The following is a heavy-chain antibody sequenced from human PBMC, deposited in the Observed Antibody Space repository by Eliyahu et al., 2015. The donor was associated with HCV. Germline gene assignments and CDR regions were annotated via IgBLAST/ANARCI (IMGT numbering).Heavy chain of an antibody. Sequence: LSCVASGFTFSSYAMSWVRQAPGKGLEWVSVISGSGGSTYYADSVKGRFTIXRDNSKNTLXLQMNSLRAEDTAVYYXAKEGRLRYFPEAPGYYYYGMDVWGQGTTVTVSS. D-gene: IGHD3-9*01. J-gene: IGHJ6*02. CDR3: AKEGRLRYFPEAPGYYYYGMDV. CDR1: GFTFSSYA. V-gene: IGHV3-23*01. CDR2: ISGSGGST.